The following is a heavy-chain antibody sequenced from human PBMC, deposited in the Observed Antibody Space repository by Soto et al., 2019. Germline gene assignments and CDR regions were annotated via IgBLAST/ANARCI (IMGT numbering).Heavy chain of an antibody. J-gene: IGHJ6*02. CDR1: GFTFSTYG. CDR2: IWYDGSNK. D-gene: IGHD6-19*01. CDR3: ARDRIPMAGDYYYGLDV. V-gene: IGHV3-33*01. Sequence: QVQLVESGGGVVQPGRSLRLACAASGFTFSTYGMHWVRQAPGKGLEWVAIIWYDGSNKYYGDSVKGRFTISRDNSKNPLYLQMNSLRGEDTAVYYCARDRIPMAGDYYYGLDVWGQGTTVTVSS.